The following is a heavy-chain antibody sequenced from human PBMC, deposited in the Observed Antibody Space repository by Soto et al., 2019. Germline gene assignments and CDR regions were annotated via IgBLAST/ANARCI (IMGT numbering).Heavy chain of an antibody. D-gene: IGHD5-18*01. CDR3: ARGGYSYGYNWFDP. CDR1: GGSFSGYY. CDR2: INHSGST. J-gene: IGHJ5*02. V-gene: IGHV4-34*01. Sequence: SETLSLTCAVYGGSFSGYYWSWIRQPPGKGLEWIGEINHSGSTNYNPSLKSRVTISVDTSKNQFSLKLSSVTAADTAVYYCARGGYSYGYNWFDPWGQGTLVTVSS.